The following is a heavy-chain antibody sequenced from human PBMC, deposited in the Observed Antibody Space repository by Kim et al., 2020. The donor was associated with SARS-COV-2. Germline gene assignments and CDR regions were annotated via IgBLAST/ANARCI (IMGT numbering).Heavy chain of an antibody. J-gene: IGHJ4*02. CDR1: GYTFTSFG. D-gene: IGHD1-1*01. CDR3: ARDRGTGTPSSGDY. CDR2: ISAYNGNT. Sequence: ASVKVSCQASGYTFTSFGITWVRQAPGQGLEWMGWISAYNGNTNYAQKFQGRVTVTTDTSTSTAYMELRRLRSDDTAVYYCARDRGTGTPSSGDYWGQGTLVTVSS. V-gene: IGHV1-18*01.